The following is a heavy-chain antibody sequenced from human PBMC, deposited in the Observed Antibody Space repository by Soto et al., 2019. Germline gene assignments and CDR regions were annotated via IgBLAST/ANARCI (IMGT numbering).Heavy chain of an antibody. D-gene: IGHD3-3*01. Sequence: WETLALPRPAPGSSIYSSSYYWACIREPPGKGLEWIGSIYYSGSTYYNPSLKSRVTISVDTSKNQFSLKLSSVTAADTAVYYCARHLGVQYYYYYYGMDVWGQGTTVT. CDR2: IYYSGST. CDR1: GSSIYSSSYY. J-gene: IGHJ6*02. V-gene: IGHV4-39*01. CDR3: ARHLGVQYYYYYYGMDV.